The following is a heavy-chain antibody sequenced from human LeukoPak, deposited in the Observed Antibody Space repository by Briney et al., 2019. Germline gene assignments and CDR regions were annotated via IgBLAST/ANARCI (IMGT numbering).Heavy chain of an antibody. D-gene: IGHD3-9*01. CDR3: AKDSTRYYGVLTVNLREKGALDY. J-gene: IGHJ4*02. V-gene: IGHV3-23*01. Sequence: GGSLRLSCAASEFSVGSNYMTWVRQAPGKGLEWVSAISGSGGSTYYADSVKGRFTISRDNSKNTLNLQMNSLRAEDTAVYYCAKDSTRYYGVLTVNLREKGALDYWGQGTLVTVSS. CDR2: ISGSGGST. CDR1: EFSVGSNY.